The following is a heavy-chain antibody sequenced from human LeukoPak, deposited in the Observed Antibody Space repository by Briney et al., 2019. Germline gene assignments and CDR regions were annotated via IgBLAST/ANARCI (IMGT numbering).Heavy chain of an antibody. J-gene: IGHJ3*02. V-gene: IGHV3-30-3*01. D-gene: IGHD5-18*01. CDR3: ARGYREGAFDI. CDR2: ISYDGSNK. Sequence: GGSLRLSCAASGFTFSSYAMHWVRQAPGKGLEWVAVISYDGSNKYYADSVKGRFTISRDNSKNTLYLQMNSLRAEDTAVYYCARGYREGAFDIWGQGTMVTVSS. CDR1: GFTFSSYA.